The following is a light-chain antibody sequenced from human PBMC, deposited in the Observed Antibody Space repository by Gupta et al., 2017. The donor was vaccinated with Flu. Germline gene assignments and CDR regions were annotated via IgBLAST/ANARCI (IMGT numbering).Light chain of an antibody. CDR3: QQEGRSPYT. V-gene: IGKV3-20*01. CDR1: QSVSSIF. Sequence: EIVLTQSPGTLSLSPGEGATLSCRASQSVSSIFLAWYQQKPGQAPRLLIYGASTRATGIPDRFSGSGSGTDFTLTISRLEPEDFAVYFCQQEGRSPYTFGQGTKMEIK. J-gene: IGKJ2*01. CDR2: GAS.